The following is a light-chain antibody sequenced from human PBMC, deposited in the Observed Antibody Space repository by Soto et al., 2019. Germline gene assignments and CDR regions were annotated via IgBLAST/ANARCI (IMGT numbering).Light chain of an antibody. V-gene: IGLV1-40*01. CDR1: SSNIGAPYG. J-gene: IGLJ2*01. CDR2: GNN. Sequence: QSVLTQPPSVSGAPGRRVTISCTGSSSNIGAPYGVHWYQQLPGTAPKLLIYGNNNRPSGVPDRFSGSQSGTSASLAITGLQAEDEADYYCQSYDSSLTALVFGGGTKLIVL. CDR3: QSYDSSLTALV.